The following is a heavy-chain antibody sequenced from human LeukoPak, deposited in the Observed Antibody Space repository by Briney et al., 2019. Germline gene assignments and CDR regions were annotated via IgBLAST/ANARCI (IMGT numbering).Heavy chain of an antibody. CDR2: ISWNSGSI. V-gene: IGHV3-9*01. J-gene: IGHJ4*02. CDR3: AKDVGIAAAGTSSHFDY. D-gene: IGHD6-13*01. CDR1: GFTFDDYA. Sequence: GGSLRLSCAASGFTFDDYAMHWVRQAPGEGLEWVSGISWNSGSIGYADSVKGRFTISRDNAKNSLYLQMDSLRAEDTALYYCAKDVGIAAAGTSSHFDYWGQGTLVTVSS.